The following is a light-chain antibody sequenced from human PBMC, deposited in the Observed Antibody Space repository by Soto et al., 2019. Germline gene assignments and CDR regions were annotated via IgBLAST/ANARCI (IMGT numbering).Light chain of an antibody. CDR2: SNN. Sequence: QSVLTQPPSASGTPGQRVTIACSGSSSNIGSNTVNWYQQLPGTAPKLLIYSNNLRPSGVPDRFSGSKSGTSASLAISGLQSEDESDYYCATWDDSLDASVFGTGTKVTVL. V-gene: IGLV1-44*01. CDR1: SSNIGSNT. J-gene: IGLJ1*01. CDR3: ATWDDSLDASV.